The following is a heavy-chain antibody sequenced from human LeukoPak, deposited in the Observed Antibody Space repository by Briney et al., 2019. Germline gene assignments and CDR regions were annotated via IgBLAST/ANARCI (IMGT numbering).Heavy chain of an antibody. CDR3: ARGRVSPIALAGTVDY. Sequence: SGGSLRLSCAASRFTFSSYAMHWVRQAPGKGLEWVAVISYDGSNKYYADSVKGRFTISRDNSKNTLYLRMNSLRAEDTAVYYCARGRVSPIALAGTVDYWGQGTLVTVSS. V-gene: IGHV3-30-3*01. J-gene: IGHJ4*02. CDR1: RFTFSSYA. CDR2: ISYDGSNK. D-gene: IGHD6-19*01.